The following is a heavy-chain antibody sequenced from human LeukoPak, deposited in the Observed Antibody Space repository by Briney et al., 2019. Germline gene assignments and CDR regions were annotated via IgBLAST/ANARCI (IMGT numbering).Heavy chain of an antibody. Sequence: SETLSLTCTVSGGSISSSSYYWGWIRQPPGKGLEWIGSIYYSGSTYYNPSLKSRVTISVDTSKNQFSLKLSSVTGADTAVYYCARAPKVVPDYWGQGTLVTVSS. CDR1: GGSISSSSYY. CDR3: ARAPKVVPDY. V-gene: IGHV4-39*07. CDR2: IYYSGST. J-gene: IGHJ4*02. D-gene: IGHD2-15*01.